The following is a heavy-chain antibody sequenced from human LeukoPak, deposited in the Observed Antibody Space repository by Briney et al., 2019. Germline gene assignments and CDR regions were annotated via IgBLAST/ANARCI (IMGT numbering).Heavy chain of an antibody. V-gene: IGHV3-21*01. J-gene: IGHJ5*02. D-gene: IGHD2-15*01. CDR3: ASLPYCSGGSCHAEGFDP. Sequence: PGGSLRLSCAASRFTFSSYSMNWVRQAPGKGLEWVSSISSSSNFVFYADSVKGRFTISRDNAKNSLFLQMNSLRAEDTAVYYCASLPYCSGGSCHAEGFDPWGQGTLVTVSS. CDR2: ISSSSNFV. CDR1: RFTFSSYS.